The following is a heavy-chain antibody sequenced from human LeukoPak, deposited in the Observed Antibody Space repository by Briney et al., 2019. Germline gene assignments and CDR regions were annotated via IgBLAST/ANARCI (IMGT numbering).Heavy chain of an antibody. CDR2: ISYDGSNK. CDR1: GFTFSSYG. J-gene: IGHJ4*02. V-gene: IGHV3-30*03. Sequence: GGSLRLSCAASGFTFSSYGMHWVRQAPGKGLEWVAVISYDGSNKYYADSVKGRFTISRDNSKNTLYLQMNSLRAEDTAVYYCARGPSYGDLDYWGQGTLVTVSS. CDR3: ARGPSYGDLDY. D-gene: IGHD4-17*01.